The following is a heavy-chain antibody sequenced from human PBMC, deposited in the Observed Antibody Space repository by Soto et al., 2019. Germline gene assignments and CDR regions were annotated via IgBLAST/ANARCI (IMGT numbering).Heavy chain of an antibody. CDR1: GGSFSGYY. J-gene: IGHJ5*01. D-gene: IGHD3-10*01. V-gene: IGHV4-34*01. CDR3: ASSIYGSGSHDS. CDR2: INHSGST. Sequence: PSETLSLTCAVYGGSFSGYYWSWIRQPPGKGLEWIGEINHSGSTNYNPSLKSRVTISVDTSKNQFSLKLSSVTAADTAVYYCASSIYGSGSHDSWGQGTLVTISS.